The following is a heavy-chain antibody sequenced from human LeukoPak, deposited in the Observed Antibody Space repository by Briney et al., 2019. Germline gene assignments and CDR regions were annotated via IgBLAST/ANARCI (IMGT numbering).Heavy chain of an antibody. V-gene: IGHV3-30*04. CDR1: GFTFSSYA. CDR3: ARDPRWGLRLGELSPYYLDY. J-gene: IGHJ4*02. Sequence: GGSLRLSCAASGFTFSSYAMHWVRQAPGKGLEWVAVISYDGSNKYYADSVKGRFTISRDNSKNTLYLQMNSLRAEDTAVYYCARDPRWGLRLGELSPYYLDYWGQGTLVTVSS. CDR2: ISYDGSNK. D-gene: IGHD3-16*02.